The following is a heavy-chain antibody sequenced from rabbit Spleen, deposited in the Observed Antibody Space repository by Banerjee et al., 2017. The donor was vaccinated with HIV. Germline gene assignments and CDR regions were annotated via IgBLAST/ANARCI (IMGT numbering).Heavy chain of an antibody. J-gene: IGHJ6*01. Sequence: EESGGDLVKPGASLTLTCTASGVSFSSSSYMCWVRQAPGKGLEWIACIDIGSSGFTYFATWAKGRFTISKTSSTTVTLQMTSLTAADTATYFCARDTSSSSFSSYGMDLWGPGTLVTVS. D-gene: IGHD1-1*01. CDR1: GVSFSSSSY. V-gene: IGHV1S40*01. CDR3: ARDTSSSSFSSYGMDL. CDR2: IDIGSSGFT.